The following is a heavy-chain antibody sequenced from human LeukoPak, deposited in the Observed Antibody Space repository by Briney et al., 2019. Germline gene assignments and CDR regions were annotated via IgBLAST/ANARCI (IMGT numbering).Heavy chain of an antibody. CDR2: IIPILGIA. CDR1: GGTFSSYA. V-gene: IGHV1-69*04. J-gene: IGHJ5*02. D-gene: IGHD6-19*01. Sequence: SVKVSCKASGGTFSSYAISWVRQAPRQGLEWMGRIIPILGIANYAQKFQGRVTITADKSTSTAYMELSSLRSEDTAVYYCATHARSCGWVNWFDPWGQGTLVTVSS. CDR3: ATHARSCGWVNWFDP.